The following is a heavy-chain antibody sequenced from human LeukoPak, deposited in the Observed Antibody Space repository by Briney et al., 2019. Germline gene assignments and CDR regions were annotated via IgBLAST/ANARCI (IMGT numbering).Heavy chain of an antibody. CDR1: GFTFSSYA. J-gene: IGHJ4*02. Sequence: RGSLRLSCAASGFTFSSYAMSWVRQAPGKGLEWVSAISGSGGTTYYADSAKGRFTISRDNSKNTLYLQMNSLRAEDTAVYYCATRGTGTTFTPSYYFDYWGQGTLVTVSS. CDR2: ISGSGGTT. D-gene: IGHD1-1*01. CDR3: ATRGTGTTFTPSYYFDY. V-gene: IGHV3-23*01.